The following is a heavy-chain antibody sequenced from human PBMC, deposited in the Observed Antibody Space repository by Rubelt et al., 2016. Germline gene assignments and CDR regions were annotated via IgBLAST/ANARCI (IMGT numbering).Heavy chain of an antibody. CDR2: ISGSGGST. V-gene: IGHV3-23*01. Sequence: EVQLLESGGGLVQPGGSLRLSCAASGFTFSSYAMRWVRQAPGKGREWVSTISGSGGSTYYADSVKGGCTISRDNSKNTLYLQMTRLRAEDTAVDYCANPPYQLLSDYWGQGTLVTVSS. D-gene: IGHD2-2*01. CDR1: GFTFSSYA. J-gene: IGHJ4*02. CDR3: ANPPYQLLSDY.